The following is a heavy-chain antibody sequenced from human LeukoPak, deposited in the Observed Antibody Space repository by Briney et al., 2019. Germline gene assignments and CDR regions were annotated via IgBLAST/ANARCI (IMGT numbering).Heavy chain of an antibody. V-gene: IGHV4-61*02. J-gene: IGHJ4*02. CDR3: ARVRHDILTGYYPYFDY. Sequence: SETLSLTCTVSGGSISSGSYYWSWIRQPAGKGLEWIGRIYTSGSTNYNPSLKSRVTISIDTSKNQFSLRLSSVTAADTAVYYCARVRHDILTGYYPYFDYWGQGTLVTVSS. CDR1: GGSISSGSYY. CDR2: IYTSGST. D-gene: IGHD3-9*01.